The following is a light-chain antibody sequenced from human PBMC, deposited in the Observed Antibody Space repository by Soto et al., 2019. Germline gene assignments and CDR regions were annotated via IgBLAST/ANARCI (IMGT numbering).Light chain of an antibody. Sequence: EIVLTQSPATLSLSPGERATLSCRASQSVSSYLAWYQQKPCQAPRLLIYDASNRATGIPARFSGSGSGTDFTLTISRLEPEDFAVYYCQQYGSSIQTFGQGTKVDIK. CDR1: QSVSSY. V-gene: IGKV3-11*01. CDR3: QQYGSSIQT. CDR2: DAS. J-gene: IGKJ1*01.